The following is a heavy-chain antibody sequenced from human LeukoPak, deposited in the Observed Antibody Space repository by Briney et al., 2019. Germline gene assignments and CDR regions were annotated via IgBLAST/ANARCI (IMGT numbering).Heavy chain of an antibody. V-gene: IGHV1-18*01. CDR2: IGAFSGNT. D-gene: IGHD3-10*01. Sequence: GASVKVSCKASGYTFTSFGICWVRQAPGQGLECLGWIGAFSGNTNYAQKFQDRVTMTTDTSTSTAYMELRSLRYDDTAVYYCARPGRGPYYYYMDVWGKGTTVTISS. J-gene: IGHJ6*03. CDR3: ARPGRGPYYYYMDV. CDR1: GYTFTSFG.